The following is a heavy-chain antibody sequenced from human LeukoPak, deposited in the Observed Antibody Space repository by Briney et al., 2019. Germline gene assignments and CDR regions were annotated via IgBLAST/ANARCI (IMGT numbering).Heavy chain of an antibody. CDR3: ARKTVPTGVDY. Sequence: PSETLSLTCTVSGGSISSGDYYWSWIRQPPGKGLEWIGYIYYSGSTYYNPSLKSRVTISVDTSKNQFSLKLSSVTAADTAVYYCARKTVPTGVDYWGQGTLVTVSS. J-gene: IGHJ4*02. CDR1: GGSISSGDYY. V-gene: IGHV4-30-4*01. CDR2: IYYSGST. D-gene: IGHD4-17*01.